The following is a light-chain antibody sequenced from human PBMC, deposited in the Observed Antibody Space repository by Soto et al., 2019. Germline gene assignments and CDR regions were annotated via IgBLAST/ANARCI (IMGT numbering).Light chain of an antibody. CDR2: EYN. V-gene: IGLV6-57*03. CDR1: SGSIASNY. CDR3: QSYDASNQV. Sequence: NFMLTQPHSVSESPGKTVTISCTRSSGSIASNYVQWYQQRPGSAPTTVIYEYNQRPSGVPDRFSGSIDGSSNSASLTISGLKTEDEADYYCQSYDASNQVFGGGTKLTVL. J-gene: IGLJ3*02.